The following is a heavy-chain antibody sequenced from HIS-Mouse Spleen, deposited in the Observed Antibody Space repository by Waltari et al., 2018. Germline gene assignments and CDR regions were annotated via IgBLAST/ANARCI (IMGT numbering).Heavy chain of an antibody. CDR3: ARVSARRYFDY. V-gene: IGHV3-53*02. CDR2: IYGGGST. J-gene: IGHJ4*02. Sequence: EVQLVETGGGLIQPGGSLRLSCAASGFTVSSNYMSWVRQAPGKGLEWVSVIYGGGSTYSADSVKGRFTISRDNSKNTLYLQMNSLRAEDTAVYYCARVSARRYFDYWGQGTLVTVSS. D-gene: IGHD6-6*01. CDR1: GFTVSSNY.